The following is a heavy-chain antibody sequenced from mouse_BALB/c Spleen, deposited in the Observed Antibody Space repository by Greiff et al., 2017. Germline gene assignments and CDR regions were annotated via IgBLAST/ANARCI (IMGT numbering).Heavy chain of an antibody. V-gene: IGHV5-6-5*01. J-gene: IGHJ1*01. CDR2: ISSGGST. CDR3: ARVYGSSPLWYFDV. D-gene: IGHD1-1*01. Sequence: EVQGVESGGGLVKPGGSLKLSCAASGFTFSSYAMSWVRQTPEKRLEWVASISSGGSTYYPDSVKGRFTISRDNARNILYLQMSSLRSEDTAMYYCARVYGSSPLWYFDVWGAGTTVTVSS. CDR1: GFTFSSYA.